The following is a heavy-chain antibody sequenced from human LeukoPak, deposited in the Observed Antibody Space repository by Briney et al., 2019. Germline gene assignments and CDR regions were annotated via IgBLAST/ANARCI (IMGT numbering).Heavy chain of an antibody. Sequence: SETLSLTCTVSGGSISTYYWSWIRQPPGKGLEWIGYIYYSGSTNYNPSLKSRVTISVDTSKNQFSLKLSSVTAADTAVYYCARAFYPGYYSYMAVWGKGTTVTVSS. CDR3: ARAFYPGYYSYMAV. V-gene: IGHV4-59*01. CDR1: GGSISTYY. J-gene: IGHJ6*03. D-gene: IGHD3-3*02. CDR2: IYYSGST.